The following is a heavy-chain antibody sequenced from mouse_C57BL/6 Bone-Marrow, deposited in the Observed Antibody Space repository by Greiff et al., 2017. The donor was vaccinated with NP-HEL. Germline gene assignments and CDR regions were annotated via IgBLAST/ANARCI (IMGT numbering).Heavy chain of an antibody. CDR2: INPSSGYT. V-gene: IGHV1-4*01. Sequence: VKVVESGAELARPGASVKMSCKASGYTFTSYTMHWVKQRPGQGLEWIGYINPSSGYTKYNQKFKDKATLTADKSSSTAYMQLSSLTSEDSAVYYCARRPLDGYYAHFDYWGQGTTLTVSS. J-gene: IGHJ2*01. CDR3: ARRPLDGYYAHFDY. CDR1: GYTFTSYT. D-gene: IGHD2-3*01.